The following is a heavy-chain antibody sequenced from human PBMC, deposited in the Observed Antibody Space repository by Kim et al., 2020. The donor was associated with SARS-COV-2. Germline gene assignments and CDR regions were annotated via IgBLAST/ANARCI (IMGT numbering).Heavy chain of an antibody. CDR3: AAGRWGTYDDV. CDR1: GASISSHY. CDR2: IFYTGIT. V-gene: IGHV4-59*11. J-gene: IGHJ4*02. D-gene: IGHD3-22*01. Sequence: SETLSLTCTISGASISSHYWTWIRQTPGKAPEWIGNIFYTGITDYNPYFKSRITISVDTSKNEFSLNLRDVTAADSAVYFCAAGRWGTYDDVWGQGTLVTVPS.